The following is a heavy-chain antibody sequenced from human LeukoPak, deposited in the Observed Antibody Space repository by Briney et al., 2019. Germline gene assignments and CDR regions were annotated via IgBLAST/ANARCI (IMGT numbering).Heavy chain of an antibody. J-gene: IGHJ4*02. CDR3: AGEGYGYGFDY. CDR2: IYPNSGGT. CDR1: GYTFTSYY. V-gene: IGHV1-2*02. Sequence: ASLKVSCKASGYTFTSYYMHWVRQAPGQGLEWMAWIYPNSGGTNYAQTFKGRVTMSRDTSNSTAYMQMSRLRSDDTAVYYWAGEGYGYGFDYWGEGTLVTVSS. D-gene: IGHD5-18*01.